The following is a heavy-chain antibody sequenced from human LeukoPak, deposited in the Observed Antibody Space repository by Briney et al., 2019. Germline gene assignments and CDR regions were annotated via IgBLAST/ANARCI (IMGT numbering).Heavy chain of an antibody. V-gene: IGHV3-23*01. J-gene: IGHJ3*02. CDR1: GFTFNSYA. CDR2: ISGSGGST. D-gene: IGHD6-13*01. Sequence: GGSLRLSCAASGFTFNSYAMSWVRQAPGKGLEGVSAISGSGGSTYYADSVKGRFTISRDNSKNTLYLQMNSLRAEDTAVYYCAKSNSSSWYYDAFDIWGQGTMVTVSS. CDR3: AKSNSSSWYYDAFDI.